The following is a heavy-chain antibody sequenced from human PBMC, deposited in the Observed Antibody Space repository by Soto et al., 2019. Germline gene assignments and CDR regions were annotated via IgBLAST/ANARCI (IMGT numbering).Heavy chain of an antibody. Sequence: PSETLSLTCAVYGGSFSGYYWSWIRQPPGKGLEWIGEINHSGSTNYNPSLKSRVTISVDTSKNQFSLKLSSVTAADTAVYYCAREGVYYDSSGYSIDRFDYWGQGTLVTVSS. J-gene: IGHJ4*02. V-gene: IGHV4-34*01. CDR3: AREGVYYDSSGYSIDRFDY. D-gene: IGHD3-22*01. CDR2: INHSGST. CDR1: GGSFSGYY.